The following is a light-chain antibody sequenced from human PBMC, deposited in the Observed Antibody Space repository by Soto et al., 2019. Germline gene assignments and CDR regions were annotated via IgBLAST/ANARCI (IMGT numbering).Light chain of an antibody. Sequence: ETVMTQSPATLSVSPGERATLSCRASQTVRSSLAWYQQKRGQAPRLLIYRASTRATGVPARFSGSGFGTEFPLTISSLQSEDFAVYYCQQYNSWPPRWTFGQGTKVGIK. CDR2: RAS. CDR1: QTVRSS. V-gene: IGKV3-15*01. J-gene: IGKJ1*01. CDR3: QQYNSWPPRWT.